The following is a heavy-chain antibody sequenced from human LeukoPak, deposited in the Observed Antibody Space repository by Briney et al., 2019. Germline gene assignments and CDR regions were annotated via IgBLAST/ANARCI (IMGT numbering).Heavy chain of an antibody. J-gene: IGHJ4*01. V-gene: IGHV3-33*01. Sequence: PGGSLRHSREASGFTFSNHGMHWVRQAPGKGLEWVAVIWFDGSNKYYADSVKGRFTISRDNSKYTLYLQMNSLRVEDTAVYYCARDREARRLDYWGQGSQVTVSS. CDR2: IWFDGSNK. CDR3: ARDREARRLDY. CDR1: GFTFSNHG. D-gene: IGHD1-26*01.